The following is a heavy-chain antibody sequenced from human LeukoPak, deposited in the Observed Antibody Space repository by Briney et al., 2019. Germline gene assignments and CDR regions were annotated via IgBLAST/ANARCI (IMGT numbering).Heavy chain of an antibody. V-gene: IGHV3-23*01. CDR2: VSGSGAST. D-gene: IGHD1-26*01. Sequence: GGSLRLSCAASGFTFSSYAMSWVRQAPGKGLEWISGVSGSGASTYYADSVTGRFTISRDNSRNTLYLQMNSLRGDDTAVYYCAKDVGKWESLHFFDYWGQGTLVTVSS. CDR3: AKDVGKWESLHFFDY. J-gene: IGHJ4*02. CDR1: GFTFSSYA.